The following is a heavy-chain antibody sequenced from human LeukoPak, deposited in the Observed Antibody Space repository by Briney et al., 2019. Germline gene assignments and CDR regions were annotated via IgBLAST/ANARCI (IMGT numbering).Heavy chain of an antibody. CDR1: GFTFSSYW. J-gene: IGHJ6*04. D-gene: IGHD2-15*01. CDR3: ARVRDIVVVVAATHVYYYGMDV. Sequence: GGSLRLSCAASGFTFSSYWMSWVRQAPGKGLEWVANIKQDGSEKYYVDSVKGRFTISRDNAKNSLYLQMNSLRAEDTAVYYCARVRDIVVVVAATHVYYYGMDVWGKGTMVTVSS. V-gene: IGHV3-7*03. CDR2: IKQDGSEK.